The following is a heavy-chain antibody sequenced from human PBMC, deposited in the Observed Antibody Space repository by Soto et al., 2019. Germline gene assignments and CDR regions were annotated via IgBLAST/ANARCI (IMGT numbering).Heavy chain of an antibody. Sequence: PGGSLRLSCAASGFTFSTYAMHWVRQAPGKGLEWVAVISYDGSNKYYADSVKGRFTISRDNSENTLCLQMNSLRAGDTAVYYCARDSWGFDHWGQGTLVTVSS. CDR2: ISYDGSNK. J-gene: IGHJ4*02. CDR3: ARDSWGFDH. CDR1: GFTFSTYA. V-gene: IGHV3-30-3*01. D-gene: IGHD7-27*01.